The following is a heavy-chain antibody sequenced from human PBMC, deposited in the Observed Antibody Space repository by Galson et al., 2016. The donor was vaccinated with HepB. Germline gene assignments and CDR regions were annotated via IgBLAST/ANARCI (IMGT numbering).Heavy chain of an antibody. Sequence: CAISGDSVSSNIDAWNWIRQSPSRGLEWLGRTYYRSQWYVDYAVSVKSRININPDTSKNQFSLHLNSVTPEDTAVYYCARDGPATHDALDFWGQGTMVTVSS. J-gene: IGHJ3*01. CDR3: ARDGPATHDALDF. V-gene: IGHV6-1*01. CDR2: TYYRSQWYV. CDR1: GDSVSSNIDA.